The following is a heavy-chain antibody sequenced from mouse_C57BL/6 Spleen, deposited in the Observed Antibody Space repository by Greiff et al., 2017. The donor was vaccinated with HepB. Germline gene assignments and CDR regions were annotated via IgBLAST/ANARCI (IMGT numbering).Heavy chain of an antibody. J-gene: IGHJ1*03. CDR3: AKSPKLGDSYWYFDV. CDR1: GFSLTSYG. CDR2: IWSGGST. Sequence: QVQLKQSGPGLVQPSQSLSITCTVSGFSLTSYGIHWVRQSPGKGLEWLGVIWSGGSTDYNAAFMSRLGITKDNSKSQVFFNMNSLQADDTAIYYWAKSPKLGDSYWYFDVWGTGTTVTVSS. V-gene: IGHV2-5*01. D-gene: IGHD4-1*01.